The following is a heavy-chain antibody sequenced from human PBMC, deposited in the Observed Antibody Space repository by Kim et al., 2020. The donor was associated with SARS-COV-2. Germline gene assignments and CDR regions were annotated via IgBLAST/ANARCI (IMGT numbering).Heavy chain of an antibody. J-gene: IGHJ4*02. Sequence: TTQAADTVKGRITISRDLSRNTVYLQLNGLRAADTAVYYCARAFFSGEEYWGQGTPVTVSP. CDR3: ARAFFSGEEY. V-gene: IGHV3-66*01. D-gene: IGHD3-3*01. CDR2: TT.